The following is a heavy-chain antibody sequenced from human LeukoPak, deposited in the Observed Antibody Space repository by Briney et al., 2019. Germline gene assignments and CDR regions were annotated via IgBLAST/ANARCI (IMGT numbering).Heavy chain of an antibody. CDR1: GGSFSGYY. Sequence: PSETLSLTCAVYGGSFSGYYWSWIRQPPGKGLEWIGEINHSGSTNYNPSPKSRVTISVDTSKNQFSLKLSSVTAADTAVYYCARAQTYYDFWSGYYTGDWFDPWGQGTLVTVSS. V-gene: IGHV4-34*01. CDR2: INHSGST. J-gene: IGHJ5*02. CDR3: ARAQTYYDFWSGYYTGDWFDP. D-gene: IGHD3-3*01.